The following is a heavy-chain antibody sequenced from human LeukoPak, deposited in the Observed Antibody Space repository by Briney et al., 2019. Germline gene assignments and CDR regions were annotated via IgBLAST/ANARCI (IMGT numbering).Heavy chain of an antibody. V-gene: IGHV4-39*01. Sequence: SETLSLTFTVSAGSISTSSYYWGWIRQPPGKGLEWIASIYYSGSTYYNPSLKSRVTISVNTSTNQFSLKLGSVSAADTAVYYCATLLDPTGWFDPWGQGTLVTVSS. D-gene: IGHD3/OR15-3a*01. CDR3: ATLLDPTGWFDP. CDR2: IYYSGST. J-gene: IGHJ5*02. CDR1: AGSISTSSYY.